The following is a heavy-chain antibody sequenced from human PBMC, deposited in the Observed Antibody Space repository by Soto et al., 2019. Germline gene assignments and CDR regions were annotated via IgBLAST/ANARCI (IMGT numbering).Heavy chain of an antibody. CDR1: GFTFSTYA. D-gene: IGHD2-2*01. V-gene: IGHV3-23*01. CDR2: ISGSGGST. J-gene: IGHJ6*02. CDR3: ATRRDASYYYYGMDV. Sequence: EVQLLESGGGLVQPGGSLRLSCAASGFTFSTYAMSWVRQAPGKGLEWVSAISGSGGSTYYADSVKGRFSISRDNSKNTLLLQMNSLRAEDTAVYYCATRRDASYYYYGMDVWGQGTTVTVSS.